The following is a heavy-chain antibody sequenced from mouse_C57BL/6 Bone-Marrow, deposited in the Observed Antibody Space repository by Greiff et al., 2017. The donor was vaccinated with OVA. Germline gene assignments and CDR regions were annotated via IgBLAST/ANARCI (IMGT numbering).Heavy chain of an antibody. CDR3: ARGSFITTVVAKGY. V-gene: IGHV1-19*01. CDR1: GYTFTDYY. Sequence: EVQLQQSGPVLVKPGASVKMSCKASGYTFTDYYMNWVKQSHGKSLEWIGVINPYNGGTSYNQKFKGKATLTVDKSSSTAYMELNSLTSEDSAVYYCARGSFITTVVAKGYWGQGTTLTVSS. J-gene: IGHJ2*01. D-gene: IGHD1-1*01. CDR2: INPYNGGT.